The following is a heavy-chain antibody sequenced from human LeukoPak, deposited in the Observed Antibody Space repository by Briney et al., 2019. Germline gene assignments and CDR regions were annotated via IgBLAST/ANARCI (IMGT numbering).Heavy chain of an antibody. J-gene: IGHJ6*02. D-gene: IGHD2-2*01. CDR2: IYYSGST. V-gene: IGHV4-59*01. CDR1: GGSISSYY. Sequence: SETLSLTCTVSGGSISSYYWSWIRQPPGKGMEWIGYIYYSGSTNYNPSLKSRVTISVDTSKNQFSLKLSSVTAADTAVYYCARDLIYCSSTSCYSHGMDVWGQGTTVTVSS. CDR3: ARDLIYCSSTSCYSHGMDV.